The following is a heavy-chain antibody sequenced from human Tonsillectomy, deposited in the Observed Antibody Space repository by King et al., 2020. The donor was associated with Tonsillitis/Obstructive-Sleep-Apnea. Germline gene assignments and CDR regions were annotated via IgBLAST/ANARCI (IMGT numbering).Heavy chain of an antibody. D-gene: IGHD6-19*01. V-gene: IGHV3-23*04. CDR2: ISGSGGGT. Sequence: VQLVESGGGLVQPGGSLRLSCAASGFTFSSYAMNWVRQTPGKGLEWVSAISGSGGGTYSANSVRGRFTISRDNSKNTLYLQMNSLTVEDTAVYYCAKGKDNSGWYYYGMDVWGQGTTVTVSS. CDR1: GFTFSSYA. CDR3: AKGKDNSGWYYYGMDV. J-gene: IGHJ6*02.